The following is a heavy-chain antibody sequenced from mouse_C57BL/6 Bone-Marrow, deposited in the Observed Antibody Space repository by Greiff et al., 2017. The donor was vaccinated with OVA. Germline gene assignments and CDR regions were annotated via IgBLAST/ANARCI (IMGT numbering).Heavy chain of an antibody. V-gene: IGHV1-82*01. D-gene: IGHD1-1*01. Sequence: QVRLQQSGPELVQPGASVKISCKASGYAFSSSWMNWVKQRPGKGLEWIGRIYPGDGDTNYNGKFKGKATLTADKSSSTAYMQLSSLTSEDSAVYFGARNYYYGSSWYFDVWGTGTTVTVSS. CDR1: GYAFSSSW. J-gene: IGHJ1*03. CDR2: IYPGDGDT. CDR3: ARNYYYGSSWYFDV.